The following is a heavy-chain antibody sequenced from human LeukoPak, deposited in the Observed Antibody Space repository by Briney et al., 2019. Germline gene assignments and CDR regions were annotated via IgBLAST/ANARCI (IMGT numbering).Heavy chain of an antibody. D-gene: IGHD3-22*01. CDR2: YDPEDEKV. V-gene: IGHV1-24*01. J-gene: IGHJ5*02. CDR1: GYALTDLA. CDR3: ATGTDYEDSYGYSYGP. Sequence: ASVTVSCQVPGYALTDLALHWVGQAPGQGLQWMGGYDPEDEKVVYAQTFQGRLTMTEDTSTDTAYMALAGLTSEDTAVYYCATGTDYEDSYGYSYGPWGAGTLVTVSS.